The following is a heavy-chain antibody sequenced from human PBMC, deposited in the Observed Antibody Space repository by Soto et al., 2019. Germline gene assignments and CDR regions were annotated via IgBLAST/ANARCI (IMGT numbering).Heavy chain of an antibody. CDR1: EGTFSSYT. Sequence: QVQLGQSGAEVKKPGSSVKVSCKASEGTFSSYTISCVRQAHGQGLECMGRIIPIPGIANYAQKFQGRVTITADKSTSTAYMELSSLRTEDTTVYYCARDDYGDFHTPYWGRGTLVTVSS. V-gene: IGHV1-69*08. CDR3: ARDDYGDFHTPY. D-gene: IGHD4-17*01. J-gene: IGHJ4*02. CDR2: IIPIPGIA.